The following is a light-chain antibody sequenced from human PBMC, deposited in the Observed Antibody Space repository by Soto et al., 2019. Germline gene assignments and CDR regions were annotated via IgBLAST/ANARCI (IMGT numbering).Light chain of an antibody. CDR1: QSLLHSDGKTY. Sequence: DIVMTQTPLVLLGSPGLMAAISCNSGQSLLHSDGKTYLYWYLQKPGQPPQLLIYEVSNRFPGMPDRFSGSGSGTDFTLKISRVEAEDVGIYYCMQTIQLPWTFGQGTKVDIK. CDR2: EVS. CDR3: MQTIQLPWT. J-gene: IGKJ1*01. V-gene: IGKV2D-29*01.